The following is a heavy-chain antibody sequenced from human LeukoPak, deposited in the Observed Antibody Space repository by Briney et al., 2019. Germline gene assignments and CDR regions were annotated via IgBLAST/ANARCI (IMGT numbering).Heavy chain of an antibody. D-gene: IGHD2-21*01. CDR1: GYTFTSYG. CDR2: IIPIFGTA. CDR3: ASPRKNCGGDCYLDY. J-gene: IGHJ4*02. V-gene: IGHV1-69*05. Sequence: GASVKVSCKASGYTFTSYGISWVRQAPGQGLEWMGGIIPIFGTANYAQKFQGRVTITTDESTSTAYMELSSLRSEDTAVYYCASPRKNCGGDCYLDYWGQGTLVTVSS.